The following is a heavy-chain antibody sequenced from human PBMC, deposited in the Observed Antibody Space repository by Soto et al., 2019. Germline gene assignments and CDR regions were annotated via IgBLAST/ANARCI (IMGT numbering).Heavy chain of an antibody. D-gene: IGHD3-3*01. CDR3: ATNRGYDFYYPDS. CDR2: INYSGTT. J-gene: IGHJ4*02. V-gene: IGHV4-31*11. Sequence: QVQLQESGPGLVRPSQTLSLTSDVSGASVKTGGYYWTWIRQHPEKGLEWIGYINYSGTTYNPSLKSRAFLSLDMSKNQFSLNLTSVTAADTAVYYCATNRGYDFYYPDSWGQGILVTVSS. CDR1: GASVKTGGYY.